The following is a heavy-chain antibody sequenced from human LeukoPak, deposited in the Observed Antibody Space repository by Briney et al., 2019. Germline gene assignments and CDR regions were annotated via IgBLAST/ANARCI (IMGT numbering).Heavy chain of an antibody. Sequence: SQTVSLTCAVSGGSIGSGGYYWSWIRQHPGRGLEWIGYIYYSGSIYYNPSLKSRVSISMDMSKNQFSLNLRSVTAADTAMYFCARRDGYKQFDFWGQGTLVTV. CDR1: GGSIGSGGYY. J-gene: IGHJ4*02. CDR2: IYYSGSI. V-gene: IGHV4-31*11. CDR3: ARRDGYKQFDF. D-gene: IGHD5-24*01.